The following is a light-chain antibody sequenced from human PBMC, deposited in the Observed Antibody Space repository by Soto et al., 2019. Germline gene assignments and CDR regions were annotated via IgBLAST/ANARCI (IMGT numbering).Light chain of an antibody. CDR2: DAS. V-gene: IGKV1-5*01. CDR3: QQYNSDSPWT. CDR1: QSISSW. J-gene: IGKJ1*01. Sequence: DIQMTQSPSTLSASVGDRVTVTCRASQSISSWLAWYQQKPGKAPKLLIYDASSLESGVPSRFSGSGSGTEFTLTISSLQPDDFSTYYCQQYNSDSPWTFGQGTKVEIK.